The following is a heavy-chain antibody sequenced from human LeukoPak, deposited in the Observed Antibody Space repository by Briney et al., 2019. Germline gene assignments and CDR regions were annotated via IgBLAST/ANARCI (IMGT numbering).Heavy chain of an antibody. D-gene: IGHD6-19*01. V-gene: IGHV1-2*04. J-gene: IGHJ6*02. CDR2: INPNSGGT. CDR3: ARDTGIAVAGYYYYYGMDV. Sequence: ASVKVSCKASGYTFTSYGISWVRQAPGQGLEWMGWINPNSGGTNYAQKFQGWVTMTRDTSISTAYMELSRLRSDDTAVYYCARDTGIAVAGYYYYYGMDVWGQGTTVTVSS. CDR1: GYTFTSYG.